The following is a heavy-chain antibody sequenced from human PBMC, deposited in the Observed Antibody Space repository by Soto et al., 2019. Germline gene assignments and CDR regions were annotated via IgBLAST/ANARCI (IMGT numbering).Heavy chain of an antibody. D-gene: IGHD4-17*01. V-gene: IGHV1-18*01. CDR2: ISAYNRNT. CDR1: GYTFTSYG. J-gene: IGHJ4*02. Sequence: QVQLVQSGAEVKKPGASVKVSCKASGYTFTSYGISWVRQAPGQGLQWMGWISAYNRNTNGSQKLEGNVTRPTETPRSTAYLGLRRLSSDGKAVYYCASDGDYGDYMDWGQGPLVTVSS. CDR3: ASDGDYGDYMD.